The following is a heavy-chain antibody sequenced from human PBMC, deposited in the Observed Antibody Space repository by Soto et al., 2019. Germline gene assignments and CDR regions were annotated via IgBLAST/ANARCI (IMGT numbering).Heavy chain of an antibody. CDR1: GFTFSNYA. J-gene: IGHJ3*01. V-gene: IGHV3-48*02. CDR2: ISIGSGSI. Sequence: EVHLVESGGGLVQPGGSLRVSCAASGFTFSNYAMNWVRQAPGKGLERVSYISIGSGSIFYADSVKGRFTISRDDAKNSLYLQMNTLRDEDTAVYYCVRDDRWAFDFWGQGTMVTVSS. D-gene: IGHD3-22*01. CDR3: VRDDRWAFDF.